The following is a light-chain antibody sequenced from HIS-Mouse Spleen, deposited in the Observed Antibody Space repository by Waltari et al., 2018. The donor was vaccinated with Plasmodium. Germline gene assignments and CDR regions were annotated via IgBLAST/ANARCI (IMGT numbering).Light chain of an antibody. CDR1: ALPKKY. CDR3: YSTDSSGNHRV. Sequence: SYELTQPPSVSVSPGQPARITCSGDALPKKYAYWYQQKSGQAPVLVIYEDSKPPSGIPERFSGSSSGTMATLTISGAQVEDEADYYCYSTDSSGNHRVFGGGTKLTVL. J-gene: IGLJ3*02. V-gene: IGLV3-10*01. CDR2: EDS.